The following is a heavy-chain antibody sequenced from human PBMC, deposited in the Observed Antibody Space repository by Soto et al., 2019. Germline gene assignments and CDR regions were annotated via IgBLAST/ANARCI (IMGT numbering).Heavy chain of an antibody. CDR1: GFSLSSSVVG. J-gene: IGHJ6*02. CDR2: ICWDGDK. Sequence: QITLKESGPTLVKPTQTLTLTCISSGFSLSSSVVGVGWIRQPPGKALEWLALICWDGDKRYSPSLKTRLTITKDTSTNEVALTMTNMDPVDTGTYYCAHKGGCGAGKDVWGQGTTVTVSS. D-gene: IGHD2-21*01. CDR3: AHKGGCGAGKDV. V-gene: IGHV2-5*02.